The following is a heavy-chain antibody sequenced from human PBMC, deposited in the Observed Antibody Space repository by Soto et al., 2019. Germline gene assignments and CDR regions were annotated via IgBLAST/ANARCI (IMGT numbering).Heavy chain of an antibody. CDR3: GRVVEGATRHTDFDS. J-gene: IGHJ5*01. V-gene: IGHV4-39*01. Sequence: SETLSLTCAVSGVSIHNSHSFWGWIRQPPGKGLEFIGSVYYSGGANYNPSLKSRVTVSIDTSNNQFSLRVNSVTAADTAVYYCGRVVEGATRHTDFDSWGHGILVTVSS. CDR1: GVSIHNSHSF. D-gene: IGHD2-15*01. CDR2: VYYSGGA.